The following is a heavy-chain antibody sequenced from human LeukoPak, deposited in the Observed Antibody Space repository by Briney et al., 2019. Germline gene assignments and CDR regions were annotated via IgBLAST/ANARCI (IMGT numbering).Heavy chain of an antibody. V-gene: IGHV3-74*01. CDR3: ARDPTAAGTGYFQH. J-gene: IGHJ1*01. CDR2: INPDGGTT. Sequence: GGSLRLSCAASKFTFRSYWMHWVRQAPGKGLVWVSRINPDGGTTNYADSVKGRFTISRDNSKNTLYLQMNSLRAEDTAVYYCARDPTAAGTGYFQHWGQGTLVTVSS. D-gene: IGHD6-13*01. CDR1: KFTFRSYW.